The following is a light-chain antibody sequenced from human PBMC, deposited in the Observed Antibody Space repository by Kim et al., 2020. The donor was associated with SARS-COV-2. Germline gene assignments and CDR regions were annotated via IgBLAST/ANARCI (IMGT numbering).Light chain of an antibody. J-gene: IGKJ1*01. CDR3: QQYNSESVT. CDR1: QSISNW. CDR2: KAS. V-gene: IGKV1-5*03. Sequence: LSASVGDRVTITCRASQSISNWLAWFQQKPGKAPKLLISKASTLESGVPSRFSGRGSGTEFTLTISGLQPNDFATYYCQQYNSESVTFGQGTKVDIK.